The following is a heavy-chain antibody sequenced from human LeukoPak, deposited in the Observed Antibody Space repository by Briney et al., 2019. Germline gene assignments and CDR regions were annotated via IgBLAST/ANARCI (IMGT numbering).Heavy chain of an antibody. D-gene: IGHD1-14*01. Sequence: GGSLRLSCAASGFTFSSQALSSVRQAPGKRLEWVSSFTGSAGNIHYADSVKGRFTLSRDSSKETMYLQMNRLRVDATAMYFCAAGGGNTFNPWGQGILVTVSS. CDR3: AAGGGNTFNP. J-gene: IGHJ5*02. V-gene: IGHV3-23*01. CDR1: GFTFSSQA. CDR2: FTGSAGNI.